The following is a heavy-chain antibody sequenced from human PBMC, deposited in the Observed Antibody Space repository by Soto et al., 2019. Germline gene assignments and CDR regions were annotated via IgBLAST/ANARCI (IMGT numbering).Heavy chain of an antibody. V-gene: IGHV1-8*02. Sequence: QEQLVQSGAEVKKPGSSVKISCKASGYTFINFDISWVRQATGQGLEWMGWMNPGSGKTGYANKFQGRVTMTRDASTGTAHLELSSLTSEDTAVYYCARMASAGTLNWFDPWGQGTLVTVSS. J-gene: IGHJ5*02. CDR2: MNPGSGKT. D-gene: IGHD6-13*01. CDR1: GYTFINFD. CDR3: ARMASAGTLNWFDP.